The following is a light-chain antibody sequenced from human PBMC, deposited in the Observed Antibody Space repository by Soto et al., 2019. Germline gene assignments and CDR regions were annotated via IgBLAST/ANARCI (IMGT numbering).Light chain of an antibody. Sequence: EVVLTQSPATLSVSPGERATLSCRASQSVNINLAWYQQKPGQAPYLLIYTASTRATGVPARFGGSGSGTEFTLTISTLQSEDFTVYYCQQYNNWPITFGQGTRLEIK. CDR2: TAS. CDR1: QSVNIN. J-gene: IGKJ5*01. V-gene: IGKV3-15*01. CDR3: QQYNNWPIT.